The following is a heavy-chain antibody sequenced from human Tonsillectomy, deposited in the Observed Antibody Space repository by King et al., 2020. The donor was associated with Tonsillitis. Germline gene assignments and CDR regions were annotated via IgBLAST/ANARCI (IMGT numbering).Heavy chain of an antibody. V-gene: IGHV1-69*06. CDR3: ASPREQLVRDYYYNGLDV. D-gene: IGHD6-13*01. CDR2: IIPIFGTT. CDR1: GGTFSSYG. J-gene: IGHJ6*02. Sequence: QLVQSGAEVKKPGSSVKVSCKASGGTFSSYGLTWVRQAPGQGLEWMGGIIPIFGTTNYAQKFQGRGTISADKVTSTAYMELSSLKSDDTAVYYCASPREQLVRDYYYNGLDVWGQGTPVTVSS.